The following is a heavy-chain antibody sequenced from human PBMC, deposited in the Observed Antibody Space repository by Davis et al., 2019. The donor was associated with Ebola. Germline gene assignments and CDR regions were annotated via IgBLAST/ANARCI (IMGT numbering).Heavy chain of an antibody. CDR2: TWNDGSNK. CDR1: GFTFSRFG. CDR3: ARGDSYGPRY. V-gene: IGHV3-33*03. J-gene: IGHJ4*02. Sequence: LKISCAASGFTFSRFGMQWVRQAPGKGLEWVAVTWNDGSNKNYADSVKGRFTISRDDAKNSLYLQMNSLRAEDTAVYYCARGDSYGPRYWGQGTLVTVS. D-gene: IGHD5-18*01.